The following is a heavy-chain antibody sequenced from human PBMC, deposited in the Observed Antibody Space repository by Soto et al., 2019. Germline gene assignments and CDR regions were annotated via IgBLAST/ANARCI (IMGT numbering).Heavy chain of an antibody. CDR2: ISGSGGST. J-gene: IGHJ6*03. V-gene: IGHV3-23*01. Sequence: PGGSLRLSCAASGFTFSSYAMSWVRQAPGKGLEWVSAISGSGGSTYYADSVKGRFTISRDNSKNTLYLQMNSLRAEDTAVYYCAKHCGTMVRGVRNYYYYYMDVWGKGTTVTVSS. CDR3: AKHCGTMVRGVRNYYYYYMDV. D-gene: IGHD3-10*01. CDR1: GFTFSSYA.